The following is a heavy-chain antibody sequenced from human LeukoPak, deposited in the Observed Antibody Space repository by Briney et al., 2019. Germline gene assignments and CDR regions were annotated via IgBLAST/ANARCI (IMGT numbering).Heavy chain of an antibody. D-gene: IGHD3-22*01. Sequence: PSETLSLTCAVYGGSFSGYYWSWIRQPPGKGLEWIGEINHSGSTNYNPSLKSRVTISVDTSKNQFSLKLSSVTAADTAVYYCARANYYDSSGYYSGVRFDYWGQGTLVTVSS. J-gene: IGHJ4*02. CDR1: GGSFSGYY. CDR2: INHSGST. V-gene: IGHV4-34*01. CDR3: ARANYYDSSGYYSGVRFDY.